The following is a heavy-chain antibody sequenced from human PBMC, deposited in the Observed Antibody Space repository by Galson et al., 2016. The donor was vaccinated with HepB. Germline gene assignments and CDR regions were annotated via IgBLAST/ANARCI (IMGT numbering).Heavy chain of an antibody. D-gene: IGHD2/OR15-2a*01. Sequence: CAISGDSVSSNSAAWTWIRQSPLRGLEWLGRTYYRSKWYNDYAMSVKSRISIHPDTSKNQFSLQLNSVTPEDTAVYYCARVRCSTFRCQIWFDPWGQGTLVTVSS. CDR1: GDSVSSNSAA. CDR2: TYYRSKWYN. CDR3: ARVRCSTFRCQIWFDP. V-gene: IGHV6-1*01. J-gene: IGHJ5*02.